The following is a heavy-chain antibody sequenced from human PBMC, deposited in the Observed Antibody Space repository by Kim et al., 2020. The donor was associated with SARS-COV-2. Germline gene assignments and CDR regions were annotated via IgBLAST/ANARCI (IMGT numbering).Heavy chain of an antibody. CDR3: ANNYYYDSTDVYFHH. D-gene: IGHD3-22*01. Sequence: SETLSLTCTVSGGSISGSSYYWGWIRQPPGKGLEWIGSIYYSGRTYYNPSLKSRVTISLDTSKKKFSLKVSSVTAADTAVYYCANNYYYDSTDVYFHHWGQGTLVTVSS. CDR1: GGSISGSSYY. V-gene: IGHV4-39*01. CDR2: IYYSGRT. J-gene: IGHJ1*01.